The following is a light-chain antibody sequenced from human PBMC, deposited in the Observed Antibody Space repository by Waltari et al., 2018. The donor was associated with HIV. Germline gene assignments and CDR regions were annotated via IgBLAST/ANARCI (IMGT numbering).Light chain of an antibody. V-gene: IGKV3-11*01. Sequence: EIVLTQSPATLSLSPGERATLSCRASQSVSSYLAWYQQKPGQAPRLLIYDASNRATGIPARFSGSGSGTDFTLTISSLEPGDFAVYYCQQRSNWPPRGGFTFGPGTKVDIK. CDR3: QQRSNWPPRGGFT. J-gene: IGKJ3*01. CDR1: QSVSSY. CDR2: DAS.